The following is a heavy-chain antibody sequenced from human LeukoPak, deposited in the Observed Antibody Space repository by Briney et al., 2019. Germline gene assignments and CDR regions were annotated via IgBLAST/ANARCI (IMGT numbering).Heavy chain of an antibody. V-gene: IGHV1-2*06. CDR3: ARGTEYYFDY. J-gene: IGHJ4*02. CDR1: GYTFTGYY. CDR2: INPKSGGT. D-gene: IGHD1-1*01. Sequence: ASVEVSCKASGYTFTGYYMHWVRQAPGQGLEWMGRINPKSGGTNYAQKFQGRVTMTRDTSISTAYMDLTRLRSDDTAVYYCARGTEYYFDYWGQGTLVTVSS.